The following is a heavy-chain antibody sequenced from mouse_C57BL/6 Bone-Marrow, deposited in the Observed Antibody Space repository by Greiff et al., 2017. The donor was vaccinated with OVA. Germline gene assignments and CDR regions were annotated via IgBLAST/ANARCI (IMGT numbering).Heavy chain of an antibody. V-gene: IGHV1-26*01. CDR3: ARDPLWLLS. CDR1: GYTFTDYY. J-gene: IGHJ4*01. D-gene: IGHD2-3*01. Sequence: VQLQQSGPELVKPGASVKISCKASGYTFTDYYMNWVKQSHGKSLEWIGDINPNNGGTSYNQKFKGKATLTVDKSSSTAYMELRSLTSEDSAVYYCARDPLWLLSWGQGTSVTVSS. CDR2: INPNNGGT.